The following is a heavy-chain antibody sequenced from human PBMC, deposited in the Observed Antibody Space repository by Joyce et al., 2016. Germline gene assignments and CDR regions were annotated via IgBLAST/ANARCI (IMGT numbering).Heavy chain of an antibody. J-gene: IGHJ6*02. CDR3: SNYDLWSGYSPSRDV. CDR1: GFTLSGSS. V-gene: IGHV3-73*02. CDR2: IRSKAKGDAK. D-gene: IGHD3-3*01. Sequence: EVQLVESGGGLVQPGGSLKLSCAVSGFTLSGSSVHWVRQGSGKGREWVGRIRSKAKGDAKEYAASVKGRFSISRDDSKNTAYLQMNSLKTEDTAVYYCSNYDLWSGYSPSRDVWGQGSTVTVSS.